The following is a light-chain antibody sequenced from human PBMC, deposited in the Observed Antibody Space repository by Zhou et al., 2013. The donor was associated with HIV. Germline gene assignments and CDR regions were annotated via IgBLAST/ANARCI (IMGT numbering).Light chain of an antibody. J-gene: IGKJ2*01. V-gene: IGKV1-5*01. CDR1: QSVDTW. CDR3: QQYIDYPYT. Sequence: DIQLTQSPSTLSASVGDTITITCRASQSVDTWLAWYQQRSGRAPKVLIYKASTLESGVPSRFSGSGSGTKFTLTIRSLHPDDFATYHCQQYIDYPYTFGQGTKLEMK. CDR2: KAS.